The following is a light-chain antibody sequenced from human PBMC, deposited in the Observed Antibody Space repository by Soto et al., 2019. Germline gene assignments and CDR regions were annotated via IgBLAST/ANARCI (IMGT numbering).Light chain of an antibody. CDR2: LGS. CDR3: MQALQTWT. J-gene: IGKJ1*01. CDR1: QSLLHSDGYNY. V-gene: IGKV2-28*01. Sequence: DIVLTQSPLSLPVTPGEPASISCRSSQSLLHSDGYNYLDWYLQKPGQSPQLLIYLGSNRASGVPDRFSGSGSGTDFTLKISRVEADDVGLYYCMQALQTWTFGQGTKVEI.